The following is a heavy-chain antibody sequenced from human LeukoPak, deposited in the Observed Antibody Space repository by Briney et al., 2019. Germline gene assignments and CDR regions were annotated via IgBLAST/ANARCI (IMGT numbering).Heavy chain of an antibody. J-gene: IGHJ4*02. V-gene: IGHV3-30*02. CDR1: GFTFSSYG. D-gene: IGHD6-19*01. CDR2: IRYDGSNK. CDR3: AKDYSSGWYTPFDY. Sequence: GGSLRLSCAASGFTFSSYGMHWVRQAPGKGLEWVAFIRYDGSNKYYADSVKGRFTISRDNSKNTLYLQMNSLRAEDTAVYYCAKDYSSGWYTPFDYWGQGTLVTVSS.